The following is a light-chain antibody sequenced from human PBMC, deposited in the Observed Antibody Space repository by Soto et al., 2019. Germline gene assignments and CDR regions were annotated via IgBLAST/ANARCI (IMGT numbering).Light chain of an antibody. Sequence: QSVLTQPASVSGSPGQSITISCTGTSSDVGGYNYVSWYQQHPGKAPKLMIYDVSNRPSGVSNRFSGSKSGNTASLTISGLQAEDEADYYCSSYTRSNTLYVVFGGGTKLTVL. V-gene: IGLV2-14*01. J-gene: IGLJ2*01. CDR1: SSDVGGYNY. CDR3: SSYTRSNTLYVV. CDR2: DVS.